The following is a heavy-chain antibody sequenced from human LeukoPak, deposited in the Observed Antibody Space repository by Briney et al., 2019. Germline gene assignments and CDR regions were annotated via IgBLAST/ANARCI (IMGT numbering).Heavy chain of an antibody. D-gene: IGHD1-26*01. CDR3: ARQNSGSYYYYYGMDV. Sequence: SETLSLTCTVSGGSISSGDYYWSWIRQPPGKGLEWIGYIYYSGSTYYNPSLKSRVTISVDTSKNQFSLKLSSVTAADTAVYYCARQNSGSYYYYYGMDVWGQGTTVTVSS. CDR1: GGSISSGDYY. J-gene: IGHJ6*02. V-gene: IGHV4-30-4*01. CDR2: IYYSGST.